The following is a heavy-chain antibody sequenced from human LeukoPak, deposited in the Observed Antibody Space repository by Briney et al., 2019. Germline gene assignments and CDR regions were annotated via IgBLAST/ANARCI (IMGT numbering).Heavy chain of an antibody. D-gene: IGHD3-10*01. J-gene: IGHJ3*02. CDR2: INPNSGGT. V-gene: IGHV1-2*02. Sequence: GASVKVSCKASGYTFTGYYMHWVRQAPGRGLEWMGWINPNSGGTNYAQKFQGRVTMTRDTSISTAYMELSRLTSDDTAVYYCAKNSGSYYRDAFDIWGQGTMVTVSS. CDR3: AKNSGSYYRDAFDI. CDR1: GYTFTGYY.